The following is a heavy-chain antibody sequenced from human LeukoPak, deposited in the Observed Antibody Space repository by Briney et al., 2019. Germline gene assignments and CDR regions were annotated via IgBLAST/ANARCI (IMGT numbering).Heavy chain of an antibody. V-gene: IGHV4-59*01. CDR1: GGSISSYY. J-gene: IGHJ5*02. CDR3: ARRIAAAGTGNWFDP. CDR2: IYYSGST. D-gene: IGHD6-13*01. Sequence: SETLSLTCTVSGGSISSYYWSWIRQPPGKGLDWIGYIYYSGSTNYNPSLKSRVTISVDTSKNQFSLKLSSVTAADTAVYYCARRIAAAGTGNWFDPWGQGTLVTVSS.